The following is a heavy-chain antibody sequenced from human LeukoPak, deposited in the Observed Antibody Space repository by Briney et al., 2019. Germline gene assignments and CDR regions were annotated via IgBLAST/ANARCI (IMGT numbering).Heavy chain of an antibody. D-gene: IGHD3-3*01. J-gene: IGHJ1*01. CDR2: IYDSGST. Sequence: SETLSLTCTVSGGSISSSSYYWGWIRQPPGKGLEWIGYIYDSGSTNYNPSLKSRVTTSVDTSKNQFSLKLSSVTAADTAVYYCARVDYDFWSAQGQYFQHWGQGTLVTVSS. CDR3: ARVDYDFWSAQGQYFQH. CDR1: GGSISSSSYY. V-gene: IGHV4-61*05.